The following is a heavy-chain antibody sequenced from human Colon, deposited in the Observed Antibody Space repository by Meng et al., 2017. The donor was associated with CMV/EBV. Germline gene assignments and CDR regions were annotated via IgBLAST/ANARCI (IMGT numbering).Heavy chain of an antibody. CDR3: ARRLRTYYDFWSGPQPDFDY. V-gene: IGHV1-8*03. CDR2: MNPNSGNT. CDR1: GYTFTSYD. J-gene: IGHJ4*02. Sequence: ASVKVSCKASGYTFTSYDINWVRRATGQGLEWMGWMNPNSGNTGYAQKFQSRVTITRNTSISTAYMELSSLRSEDTAVYYCARRLRTYYDFWSGPQPDFDYWGQGTLVTVSS. D-gene: IGHD3-3*01.